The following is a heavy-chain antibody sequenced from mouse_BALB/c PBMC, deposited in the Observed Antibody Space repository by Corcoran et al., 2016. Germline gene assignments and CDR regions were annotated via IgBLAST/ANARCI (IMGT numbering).Heavy chain of an antibody. V-gene: IGHV1-18*01. D-gene: IGHD3-1*01. J-gene: IGHJ3*01. CDR2: INPNNGGT. CDR1: GYTFTEYT. CDR3: AREGLLGGGLAY. Sequence: EVQLLQSGPELVKPGASVKISCKPSGYTFTEYTMHWVKQSHGKSLEWIGGINPNNGGTSYNQKFKGKATLTVDKSSSTAYMELSSLTSEDSAEYYSAREGLLGGGLAYWGQGTLVTVSA.